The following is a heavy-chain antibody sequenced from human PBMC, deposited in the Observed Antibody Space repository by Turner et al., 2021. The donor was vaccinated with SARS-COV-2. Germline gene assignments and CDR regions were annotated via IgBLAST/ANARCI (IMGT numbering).Heavy chain of an antibody. V-gene: IGHV3-23*01. CDR1: GSTFSSYS. CDR3: AKGYDSSGYYSAQGGLFCDY. J-gene: IGHJ4*02. D-gene: IGHD3-22*01. CDR2: ISGSGGRT. Sequence: EIHRLGSGGGLVQLGGALRLSWAAHGSTFSSYSMSWVGQVPGKGLEWFSAISGSGGRTYYAESVKGRFTISRDNSKNTLYLQMNSLRAEDTAVYYCAKGYDSSGYYSAQGGLFCDYWGQGTLVTVSS.